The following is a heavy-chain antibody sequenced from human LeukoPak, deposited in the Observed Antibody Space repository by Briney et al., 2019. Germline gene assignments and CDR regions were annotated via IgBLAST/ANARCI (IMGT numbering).Heavy chain of an antibody. D-gene: IGHD3-10*01. V-gene: IGHV4-34*01. CDR1: GGSFSGYY. J-gene: IGHJ4*02. CDR2: INHSGST. CDR3: ARDRFGAEDY. Sequence: SETLSLTCAVYGGSFSGYYCSWIRQPPGKGLEWIGEINHSGSTNYNPSLKSRVTISVDTPKNQFSLQLSSVTAADTAVYYCARDRFGAEDYWGQGTLVIVSS.